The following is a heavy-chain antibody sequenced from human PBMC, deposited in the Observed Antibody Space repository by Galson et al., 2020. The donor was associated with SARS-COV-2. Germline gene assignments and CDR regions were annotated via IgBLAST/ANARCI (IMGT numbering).Heavy chain of an antibody. V-gene: IGHV1-2*04. J-gene: IGHJ2*01. CDR1: GYTFTGYY. D-gene: IGHD3-10*01. CDR2: INPNSGGT. CDR3: ARGSNTMVQGVIIGWYFDL. Sequence: ASVKVSCKASGYTFTGYYMHWVRQAPGQGLEWMGWINPNSGGTNYAQKFQGWVTMTRDTSISTAYMELSRLRSDDTAVYYCARGSNTMVQGVIIGWYFDLWGRGTLVTVSS.